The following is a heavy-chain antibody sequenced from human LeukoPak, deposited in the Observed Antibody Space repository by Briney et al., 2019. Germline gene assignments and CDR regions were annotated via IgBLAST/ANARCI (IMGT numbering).Heavy chain of an antibody. Sequence: ASVKLSCKASGYTVTGYYMHWVRQAPGQGLEWMGWINPNSGGTNYAQKFQGRVTMTRDTSISTAYMELSRLRSDDTAVYYCARDPVLSDFWSGYYTPQGWFDPWGQGTLVTVSS. D-gene: IGHD3-3*01. CDR1: GYTVTGYY. J-gene: IGHJ5*02. CDR2: INPNSGGT. V-gene: IGHV1-2*02. CDR3: ARDPVLSDFWSGYYTPQGWFDP.